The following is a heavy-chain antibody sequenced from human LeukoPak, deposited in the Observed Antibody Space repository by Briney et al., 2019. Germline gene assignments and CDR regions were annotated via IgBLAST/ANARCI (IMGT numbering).Heavy chain of an antibody. Sequence: ASVKVSCKASNYTFTNYGISWVRQAPGQGLEWMGWISGYNGKTNYAQKFHARVTMTTDTSTSTAYMELRSLRSDDTAVYYCARDVREVLLWFGEFFPWGQGTLVTVSS. D-gene: IGHD3-10*01. J-gene: IGHJ5*02. CDR1: NYTFTNYG. CDR3: ARDVREVLLWFGEFFP. V-gene: IGHV1-18*01. CDR2: ISGYNGKT.